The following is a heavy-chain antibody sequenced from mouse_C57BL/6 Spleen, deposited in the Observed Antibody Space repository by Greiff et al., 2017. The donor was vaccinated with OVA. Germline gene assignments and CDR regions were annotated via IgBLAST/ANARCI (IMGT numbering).Heavy chain of an antibody. J-gene: IGHJ4*01. CDR3: ARRGYSNYGDYAMDY. CDR2: ISNGGGST. D-gene: IGHD2-5*01. V-gene: IGHV5-12*01. CDR1: GFTFSDYY. Sequence: EVQVVESGGGLVQPGGSLKLSCAASGFTFSDYYMYWVRQTPEKRLEWVAYISNGGGSTYYPDTVKGRFTISRDNAKNTLYLQMSRLKSEDTAMYYCARRGYSNYGDYAMDYWGQGTSVTVSS.